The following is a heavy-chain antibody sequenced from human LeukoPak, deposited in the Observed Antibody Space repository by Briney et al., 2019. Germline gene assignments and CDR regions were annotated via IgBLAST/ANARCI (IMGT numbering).Heavy chain of an antibody. CDR2: ICTSGST. CDR1: GGSISSYY. CDR3: AREPQSSGWYPYWYFDL. V-gene: IGHV4-4*07. D-gene: IGHD6-19*01. J-gene: IGHJ2*01. Sequence: SETLSLTCTVSGGSISSYYWSWIRQPAGKGLEWIGRICTSGSTNYNPSLKSRVTMSVDTSKNQFSLKLSSVTAADTAVYYCAREPQSSGWYPYWYFDLWGRGTLVTVSS.